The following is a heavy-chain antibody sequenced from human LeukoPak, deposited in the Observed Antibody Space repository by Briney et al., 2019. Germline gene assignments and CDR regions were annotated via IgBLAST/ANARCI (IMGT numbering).Heavy chain of an antibody. V-gene: IGHV1-69*06. CDR3: ARSGTSWGRPYYFEY. D-gene: IGHD3-16*01. CDR1: GGTFSSYA. J-gene: IGHJ4*02. CDR2: IIPIFGTA. Sequence: SVKVSCKASGGTFSSYAISWVRQAPGQGLEWMGGIIPIFGTANYAQKFQGRVTITADKSTSTAYMELSSLRSEDTAVYYCARSGTSWGRPYYFEYWGQGTLVTVSS.